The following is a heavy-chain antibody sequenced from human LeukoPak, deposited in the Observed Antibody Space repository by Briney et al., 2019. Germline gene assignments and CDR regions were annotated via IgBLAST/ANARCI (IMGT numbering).Heavy chain of an antibody. J-gene: IGHJ4*02. D-gene: IGHD1-26*01. CDR1: GGSFSGYY. CDR2: INHSGST. Sequence: SEALSLTCAVYGGSFSGYYWSWIRQPPGKGLEWIGEINHSGSTNYNPSLKSRVTISVDTSKNQFSLKLGSVTAADTAVYYCAGSVIRANGSYSNDYWGQGTLVTVSS. CDR3: AGSVIRANGSYSNDY. V-gene: IGHV4-34*01.